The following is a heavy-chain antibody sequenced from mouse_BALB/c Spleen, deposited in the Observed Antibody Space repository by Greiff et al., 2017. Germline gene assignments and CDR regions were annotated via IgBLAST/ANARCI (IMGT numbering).Heavy chain of an antibody. V-gene: IGHV14-1*02. J-gene: IGHJ1*01. CDR2: IDPENGNT. CDR3: ARGNWYFDV. D-gene: IGHD1-1*02. CDR1: GFNFTDYY. Sequence: VQLQQSGAELVRPGALVKLSCKASGFNFTDYYMHWVKQRPGQGLEWIGWIDPENGNTIYDPKFQGKASITADTSSNTAYLQLSSLTSEDTAVYYCARGNWYFDVWGAGTTVTVSS.